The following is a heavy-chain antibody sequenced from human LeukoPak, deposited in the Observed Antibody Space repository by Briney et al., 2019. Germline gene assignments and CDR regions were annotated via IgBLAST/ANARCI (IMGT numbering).Heavy chain of an antibody. CDR3: ARPRSGYPGLFDY. V-gene: IGHV4-30-4*08. CDR1: GGSISSGGYY. J-gene: IGHJ4*02. Sequence: SGTLSLTCAVSGGSISSGGYYWSWIRQHPGKGLEWIGYIYYSGSTYYNPSLKSRVTISVDTSKNQFSLMLSSVTAADTAVYYCARPRSGYPGLFDYWGQGTLVTVSS. CDR2: IYYSGST. D-gene: IGHD3-22*01.